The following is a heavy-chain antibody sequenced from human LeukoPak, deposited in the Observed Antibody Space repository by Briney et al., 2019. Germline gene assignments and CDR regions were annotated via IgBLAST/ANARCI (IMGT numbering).Heavy chain of an antibody. Sequence: PGGSLRLSCTASGFTLRAFAMSWVRQAPGKGLEWVSGSTGSVEYYASSVKGRFTISRDDSKNTLYLQMNSLGAEDTATYYCARGSDLASYNELEYWGQGTLVTVSS. V-gene: IGHV3-23*01. D-gene: IGHD2-21*01. J-gene: IGHJ4*02. CDR2: STGSVE. CDR3: ARGSDLASYNELEY. CDR1: GFTLRAFA.